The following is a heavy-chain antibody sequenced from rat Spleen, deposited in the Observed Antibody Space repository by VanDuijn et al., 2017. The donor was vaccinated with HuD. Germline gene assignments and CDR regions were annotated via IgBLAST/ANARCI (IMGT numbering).Heavy chain of an antibody. CDR1: GFTFNSYD. CDR2: ISPSGGIT. D-gene: IGHD1-1*01. V-gene: IGHV5S23*01. CDR3: ARDGQWFDY. J-gene: IGHJ2*01. Sequence: EVQLVESDGGLVQPGRSLKLSCAASGFTFNSYDMAWVRQAPTKGLEWGASISPSGGITYYRDSVKGRFTVSRDNAKSSLYLQMESLRSEDTATYYCARDGQWFDYWGQGVMVTVSS.